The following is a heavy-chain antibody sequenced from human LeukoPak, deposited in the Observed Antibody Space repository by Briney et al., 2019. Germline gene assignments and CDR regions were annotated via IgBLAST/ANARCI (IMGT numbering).Heavy chain of an antibody. CDR2: IYYSGTT. D-gene: IGHD2-21*02. Sequence: SEALSLTCTVSGPPISGYYWSWIRQPPGKGLEWIGYIYYSGTTNYNPSPKSRVTISIDTSKNQFSLKLSSVTAADTAVYYCARGPAYCGGDCYVGWGQGTLVTVSS. CDR1: GPPISGYY. J-gene: IGHJ4*02. V-gene: IGHV4-59*01. CDR3: ARGPAYCGGDCYVG.